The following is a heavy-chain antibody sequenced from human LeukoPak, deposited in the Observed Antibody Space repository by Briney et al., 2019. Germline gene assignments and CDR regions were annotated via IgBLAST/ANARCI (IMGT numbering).Heavy chain of an antibody. Sequence: GGSLRLSCAASGFTFSSYAMSWVRQAPGKGLEWVSAINGSGGSTYYADSVKGRFTISRDNSKNTLYLQMNSLRAEDTAVYYCAKDTYYDILTGYQRAYYFDYWGQGTLVTVSS. CDR1: GFTFSSYA. J-gene: IGHJ4*02. D-gene: IGHD3-9*01. CDR3: AKDTYYDILTGYQRAYYFDY. V-gene: IGHV3-23*01. CDR2: INGSGGST.